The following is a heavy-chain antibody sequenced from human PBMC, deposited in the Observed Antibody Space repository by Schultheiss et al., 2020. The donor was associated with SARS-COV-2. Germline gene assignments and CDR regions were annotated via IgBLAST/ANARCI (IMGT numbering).Heavy chain of an antibody. D-gene: IGHD2-15*01. Sequence: SVKVSCKASGFTFTSSAVQWVRQARGQRLEWIGWIVVGSGNTNYAQKFQERVTITRDMSTSTAYMELSSLRSEDTAVYYCARDPTHVAARRVHGMDVWGQGTTVTVSS. CDR2: IVVGSGNT. CDR3: ARDPTHVAARRVHGMDV. CDR1: GFTFTSSA. V-gene: IGHV1-58*01. J-gene: IGHJ6*02.